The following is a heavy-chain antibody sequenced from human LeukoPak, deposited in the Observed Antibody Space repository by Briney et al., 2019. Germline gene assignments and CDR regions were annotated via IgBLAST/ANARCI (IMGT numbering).Heavy chain of an antibody. J-gene: IGHJ6*03. CDR2: IKRDGGVT. CDR1: GFTFGNHW. Sequence: GGSLRLSCAASGFTFGNHWMSWVRQVPGKGLEWVANIKRDGGVTNYVDSVKGRFTIARDNAKNSLYLQMNSLRAEDTAVYYCARSSITMVRGVIKSTTSWYHYYNMDVWGKGTTVTVSS. V-gene: IGHV3-7*01. CDR3: ARSSITMVRGVIKSTTSWYHYYNMDV. D-gene: IGHD3-10*01.